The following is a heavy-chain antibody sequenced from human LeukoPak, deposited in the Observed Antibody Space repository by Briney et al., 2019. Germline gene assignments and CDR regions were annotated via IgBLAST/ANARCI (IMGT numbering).Heavy chain of an antibody. CDR3: ARVPLRGYSYGNFDY. Sequence: ASVKVSCNASGYTFTGYYMHWVRQAPGQRLEWMGWINPNSGGTNYAQKFQGRVTMTRDTSISTAYMELSRLRSDDTAVYYCARVPLRGYSYGNFDYWGQGTLVTVSS. V-gene: IGHV1-2*02. CDR2: INPNSGGT. J-gene: IGHJ4*02. CDR1: GYTFTGYY. D-gene: IGHD5-18*01.